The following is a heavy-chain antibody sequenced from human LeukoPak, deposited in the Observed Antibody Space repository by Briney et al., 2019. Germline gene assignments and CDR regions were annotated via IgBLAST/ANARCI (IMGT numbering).Heavy chain of an antibody. J-gene: IGHJ4*02. V-gene: IGHV4-59*01. D-gene: IGHD3-22*01. Sequence: SETLSLTCTVSGGSISSYYWSWIRQPPGKGLEWIGYIYYSGSTNYNPSLKSRVTISVDTSKNQFSLKLSSVTAADTAVYYCARDAPDSSGYYSFDYWGQGTLVTVSS. CDR3: ARDAPDSSGYYSFDY. CDR2: IYYSGST. CDR1: GGSISSYY.